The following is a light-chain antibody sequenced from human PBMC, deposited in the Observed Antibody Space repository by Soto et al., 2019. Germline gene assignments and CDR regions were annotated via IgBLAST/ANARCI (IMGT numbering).Light chain of an antibody. Sequence: QSVLTQPPSVSGAPGQRVTISCTGSSSNIGAGHDVHWYQQLPGTAPKLLVSGNTNRPSGVPDRFSGSNSGTSASLAITGRQAEDEADYYCQSFDSSLNGWVFGGGTKLTVL. CDR1: SSNIGAGHD. J-gene: IGLJ3*02. CDR2: GNT. CDR3: QSFDSSLNGWV. V-gene: IGLV1-40*01.